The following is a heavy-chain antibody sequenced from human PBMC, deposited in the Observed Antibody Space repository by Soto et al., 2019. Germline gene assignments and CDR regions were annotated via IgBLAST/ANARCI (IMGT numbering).Heavy chain of an antibody. CDR1: GGSISSYY. CDR3: ARGDTFFDY. V-gene: IGHV4-59*01. CDR2: IYYSGST. D-gene: IGHD2-2*02. Sequence: PSETLSLTCTVSGGSISSYYWSWIRQPPGKGLEWIGYIYYSGSTNYNPSLKSRVTMSVDTFKNQFSLKLTSVTAADTAVYYCARGDTFFDYWGQGTLVTVST. J-gene: IGHJ4*02.